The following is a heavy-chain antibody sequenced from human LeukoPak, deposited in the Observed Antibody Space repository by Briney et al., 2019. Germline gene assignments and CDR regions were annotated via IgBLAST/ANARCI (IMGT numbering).Heavy chain of an antibody. CDR3: AKDDSALWFGELSHYFNC. Sequence: PGGSLRLSCVASGFDFSVYGMNWVRQAPGKGLEWVSAISGRGDSTSYANSVKGRFTISRDISKNTLYLQMNSLRGDDTAVYYCAKDDSALWFGELSHYFNCWGQGTLVTVSS. D-gene: IGHD3-10*01. CDR2: ISGRGDST. CDR1: GFDFSVYG. V-gene: IGHV3-23*01. J-gene: IGHJ4*02.